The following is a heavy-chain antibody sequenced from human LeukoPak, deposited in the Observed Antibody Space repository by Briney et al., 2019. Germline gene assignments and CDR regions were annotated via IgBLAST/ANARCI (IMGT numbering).Heavy chain of an antibody. CDR2: IWYDGSNK. J-gene: IGHJ4*02. CDR3: ARDGLDSGYSYDY. Sequence: HPGGSLRLSCAASGFTFSSYGMHWVRQAPGKGLEWVAVIWYDGSNKYYADSVKGRFTISRDNSKNTLYLQMNSLRAEDTAVYYCARDGLDSGYSYDYWGQGTLVTVSS. D-gene: IGHD5-18*01. CDR1: GFTFSSYG. V-gene: IGHV3-33*01.